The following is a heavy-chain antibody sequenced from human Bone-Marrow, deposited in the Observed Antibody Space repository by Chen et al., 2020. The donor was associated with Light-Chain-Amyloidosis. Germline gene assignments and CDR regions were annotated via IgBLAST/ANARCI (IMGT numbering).Heavy chain of an antibody. CDR3: ARVPTAEWELHYFDY. J-gene: IGHJ4*02. D-gene: IGHD1-26*01. CDR2: INPNSGGT. CDR1: GYTFTGYY. V-gene: IGHV1-2*02. Sequence: QVQLVQSGAEVKKPGASVKVSCKASGYTFTGYYMHWVRQAPGQGLEWMGWINPNSGGTNYAQKFQGRVTMTRDTSISTAYMELSRLRSDDTAVYYCARVPTAEWELHYFDYWGQGTLVTVSS.